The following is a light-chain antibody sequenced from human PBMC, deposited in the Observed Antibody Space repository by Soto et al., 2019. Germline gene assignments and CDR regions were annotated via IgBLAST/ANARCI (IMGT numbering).Light chain of an antibody. Sequence: QSALTQPASVSGSPGQSITISCTGTSSDVGGYNYVSWYQQHPGKAPKLMIYDVSTRPSGVSNRFSGSKSGNTASLTISGLQAEDEADYYCSSYTSSSPPCFGTGTKLTVL. V-gene: IGLV2-14*01. J-gene: IGLJ1*01. CDR3: SSYTSSSPPC. CDR1: SSDVGGYNY. CDR2: DVS.